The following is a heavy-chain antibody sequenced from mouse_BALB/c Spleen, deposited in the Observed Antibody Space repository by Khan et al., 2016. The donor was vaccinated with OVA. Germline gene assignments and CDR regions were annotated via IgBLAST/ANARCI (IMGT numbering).Heavy chain of an antibody. CDR3: ASAYYRNDGYYAMDY. CDR1: GFTLFSYN. D-gene: IGHD2-14*01. Sequence: QVQLKQSGPGLVAPSPSLSISCTVSGFTLFSYNIHWVSQPPGKGLEWLGMIWGGGGTDYNSNLKSKLGIWTDNSTCQVLLKMNSLQTDVTAVYYCASAYYRNDGYYAMDYWGQGTSVTVSS. V-gene: IGHV2-6-4*01. CDR2: IWGGGGT. J-gene: IGHJ4*01.